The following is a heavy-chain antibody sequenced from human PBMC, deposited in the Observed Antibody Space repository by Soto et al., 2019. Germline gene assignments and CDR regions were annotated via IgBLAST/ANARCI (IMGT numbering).Heavy chain of an antibody. Sequence: ASVKVSCKASGGTFSSYAISWVRQAPGQGLEWMGGIIPIFGTANYAQKFQGRVTITADESTSTAYMELSSLRSEDTAVYYCARGRLPSMIVTDWGQGTLVTVSS. CDR1: GGTFSSYA. J-gene: IGHJ4*02. CDR3: ARGRLPSMIVTD. V-gene: IGHV1-69*13. CDR2: IIPIFGTA. D-gene: IGHD3-22*01.